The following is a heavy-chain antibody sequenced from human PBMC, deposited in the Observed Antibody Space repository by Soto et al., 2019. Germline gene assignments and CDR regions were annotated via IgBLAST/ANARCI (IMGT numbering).Heavy chain of an antibody. Sequence: PGESLKISCKGSGYTFPRYWVGWVRQMPGKGLEWMGIIYPGDSDTRYSPSFQGQVTISADKSITTAYLQWNSLKASDTAMYYCARLRDCSNGISYSLEYWGQGTLVNDS. J-gene: IGHJ4*02. CDR2: IYPGDSDT. D-gene: IGHD2-8*01. CDR1: GYTFPRYW. CDR3: ARLRDCSNGISYSLEY. V-gene: IGHV5-51*01.